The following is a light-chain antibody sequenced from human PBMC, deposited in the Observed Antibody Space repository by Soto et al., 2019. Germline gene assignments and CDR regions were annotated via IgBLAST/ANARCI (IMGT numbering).Light chain of an antibody. J-gene: IGKJ4*01. CDR3: QQYNNWPLT. Sequence: PGERATLSCGASQSVSSSYLAWYQQKPGQPPRLLIYDASKRATGIPPRFSGSGSTTEFTLTISSLQSEDFAVYYCQQYNNWPLTFGGGTKVDIK. V-gene: IGKV3D-15*01. CDR2: DAS. CDR1: QSVSSSY.